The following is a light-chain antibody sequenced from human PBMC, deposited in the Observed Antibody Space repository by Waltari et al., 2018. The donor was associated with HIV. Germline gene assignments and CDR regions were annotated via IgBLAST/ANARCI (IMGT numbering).Light chain of an antibody. V-gene: IGKV1-12*01. CDR2: ATS. CDR1: QSIGRW. Sequence: DIQMTQSPSSVSASVGDRVTITCRASQSIGRWLVWYQQTPGKAPKLLIYATSTLQPVVPSRFSGSGSGTTFALTITSLQPEDFATYYCQQASTLPLTFGGGTKVEIK. J-gene: IGKJ4*01. CDR3: QQASTLPLT.